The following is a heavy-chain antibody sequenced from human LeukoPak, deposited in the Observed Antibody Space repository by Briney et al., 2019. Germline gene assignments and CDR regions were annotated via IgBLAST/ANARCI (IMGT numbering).Heavy chain of an antibody. CDR3: ARDLGYFDWLLMGAFDT. Sequence: PSETLSLTCTVSGYSISSGYYWGWIRQPPGKGLEWIGSIYHSGSTYYNPSLKSRVTISVDTSKNQFSLKLSSVTAADTAVYYCARDLGYFDWLLMGAFDTWGQGTMVTVSS. CDR2: IYHSGST. D-gene: IGHD3-9*01. V-gene: IGHV4-38-2*02. CDR1: GYSISSGYY. J-gene: IGHJ3*02.